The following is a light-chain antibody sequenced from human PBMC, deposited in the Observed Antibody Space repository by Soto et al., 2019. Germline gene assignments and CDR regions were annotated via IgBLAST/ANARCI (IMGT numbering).Light chain of an antibody. V-gene: IGLV2-8*01. CDR1: SSDVGAYDY. J-gene: IGLJ2*01. CDR3: ASYAGNNNFVR. CDR2: EVT. Sequence: QSALAQPPSASGSPGQSVTISCTGTSSDVGAYDYVSWYQQHPGKAPKLVISEVTERPSGVPERFSGSKSDNTASLTVSGRQAEDEADYYCASYAGNNNFVRFGGGTKLTVL.